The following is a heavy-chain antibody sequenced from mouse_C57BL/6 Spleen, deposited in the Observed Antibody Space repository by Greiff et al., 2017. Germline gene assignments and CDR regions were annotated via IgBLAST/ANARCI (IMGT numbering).Heavy chain of an antibody. CDR1: GYAFSSSW. Sequence: QVQLKASGPELVKPGASVKISCKASGYAFSSSWMNWVKQRPGKGLEWIGRIYPGDGDTNYNGKFKGKATLTADKSSSTAYMQLSSLTSEDSAVYFCAREEYSNYERSYAMDYWGQGTSVTVSS. CDR2: IYPGDGDT. J-gene: IGHJ4*01. V-gene: IGHV1-82*01. CDR3: AREEYSNYERSYAMDY. D-gene: IGHD2-5*01.